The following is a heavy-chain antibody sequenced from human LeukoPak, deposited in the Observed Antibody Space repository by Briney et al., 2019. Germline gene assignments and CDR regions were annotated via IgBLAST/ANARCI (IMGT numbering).Heavy chain of an antibody. CDR2: IWYDGSNK. V-gene: IGHV3-33*06. D-gene: IGHD6-13*01. J-gene: IGHJ4*02. CDR1: GFTFSSYG. Sequence: PGRSLRLSCAASGFTFSSYGMHWVRQAPGKGLEWVAVIWYDGSNKYYADSVKGQFTISRDNSKNTLYLQMNSLRAEDTAVYYCAKDREYSSSWFPFFDYWGQGTLVTVSS. CDR3: AKDREYSSSWFPFFDY.